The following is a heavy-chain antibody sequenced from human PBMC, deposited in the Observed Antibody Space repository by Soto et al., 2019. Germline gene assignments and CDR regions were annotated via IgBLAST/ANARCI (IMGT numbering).Heavy chain of an antibody. Sequence: ETLSLTCTVSGDSISNSRYFWGRIRQPPGKGLEWIGIIYYSGTTYYNPSLESRISMSVDTSQNQFSLRLSSVSAADTAVYYCATLAGTGVPFYYGMDVWGQGTTVTVSS. V-gene: IGHV4-39*01. J-gene: IGHJ6*02. D-gene: IGHD6-19*01. CDR1: GDSISNSRYF. CDR2: IYYSGTT. CDR3: ATLAGTGVPFYYGMDV.